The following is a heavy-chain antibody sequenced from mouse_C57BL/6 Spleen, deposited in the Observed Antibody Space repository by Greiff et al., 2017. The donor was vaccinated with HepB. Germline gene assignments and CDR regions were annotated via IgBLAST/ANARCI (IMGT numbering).Heavy chain of an antibody. CDR3: ARWDYYAMDY. Sequence: EVQLQQSGPELVKPGASVKISCKASGYTFTDYYMNWVKQSHGKSLEWIGDINPNNGGTSYNQKFKGKATLTVDKSSSTAYMELRSLTSEDSAVYYCARWDYYAMDYWGKGTSVTVAS. J-gene: IGHJ4*01. V-gene: IGHV1-26*01. D-gene: IGHD4-1*01. CDR1: GYTFTDYY. CDR2: INPNNGGT.